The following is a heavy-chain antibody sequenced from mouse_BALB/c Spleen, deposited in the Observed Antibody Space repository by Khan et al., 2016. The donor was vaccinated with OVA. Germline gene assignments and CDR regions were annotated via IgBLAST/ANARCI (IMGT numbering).Heavy chain of an antibody. D-gene: IGHD3-2*01. CDR1: GYTFTSYY. V-gene: IGHV1S81*02. CDR3: TRRGTARATLWFAY. Sequence: QVQLKQSGAELVKPGASVKLSCKASGYTFTSYYMYWLKQRPGQGLEWIGEINPSNGGTNFNEKFKSKATLTVDKSSSTAYRQLSSLTSEDSAVHCSTRRGTARATLWFAYWGQGTLVTVSA. CDR2: INPSNGGT. J-gene: IGHJ3*01.